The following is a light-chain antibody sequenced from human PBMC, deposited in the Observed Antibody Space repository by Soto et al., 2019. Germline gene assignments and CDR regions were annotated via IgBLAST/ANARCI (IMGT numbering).Light chain of an antibody. Sequence: EIVLTQSPGPLYLSPGERATLSCRASQSVSSSFLAWYQQKPGQAPRLLIYGASSRATGIPDRFSGSGSGTDFNLTISRLEPEDVAVYYCQQYGSSPLTFGGGTKVEIK. CDR2: GAS. V-gene: IGKV3-20*01. CDR3: QQYGSSPLT. CDR1: QSVSSSF. J-gene: IGKJ4*01.